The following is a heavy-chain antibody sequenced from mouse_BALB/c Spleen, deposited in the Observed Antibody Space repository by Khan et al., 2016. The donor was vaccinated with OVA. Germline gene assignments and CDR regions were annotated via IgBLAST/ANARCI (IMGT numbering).Heavy chain of an antibody. V-gene: IGHV5-9-3*01. CDR1: GFTFSNYA. Sequence: EVELVESGGGLVKPGGSLKFSCAASGFTFSNYAMSWVRKTPEKRLEWVATISSGGSYTYYPDSVKGRFTISRDQAKNTLYLQMSSLRSEDTAMYYCARTPGYYGSNYFDYWGQGTTLTVSS. CDR3: ARTPGYYGSNYFDY. D-gene: IGHD1-1*01. CDR2: ISSGGSYT. J-gene: IGHJ2*01.